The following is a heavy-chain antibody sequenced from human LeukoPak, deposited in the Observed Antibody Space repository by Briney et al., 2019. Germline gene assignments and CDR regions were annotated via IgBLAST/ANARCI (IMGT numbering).Heavy chain of an antibody. D-gene: IGHD3-3*01. CDR1: GYTFTGYY. CDR3: ARAPYDFWSGKGAFDI. V-gene: IGHV1-2*02. Sequence: ASVKVSCKASGYTFTGYYMHWVRQVPGQGLEWMGWINPNSGGTNYAQKFQGRVTMTRDTSISTAYMELSRLRSDDTAVYYCARAPYDFWSGKGAFDIWGQGTMVTVSS. J-gene: IGHJ3*02. CDR2: INPNSGGT.